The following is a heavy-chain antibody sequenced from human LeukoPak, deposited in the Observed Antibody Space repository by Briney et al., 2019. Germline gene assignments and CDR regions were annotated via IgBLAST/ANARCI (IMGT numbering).Heavy chain of an antibody. CDR3: ARDPSIDI. CDR2: ISAYNGNT. J-gene: IGHJ3*02. Sequence: GASVKVSCKASGYTFTSYGISWVRQAPGQGLEWMGWISAYNGNTNYAQKLQGRVTMTRDMSTSTVYMELSSLRSEDTAVYYCARDPSIDIWGQGTMVTVSS. CDR1: GYTFTSYG. V-gene: IGHV1-18*01.